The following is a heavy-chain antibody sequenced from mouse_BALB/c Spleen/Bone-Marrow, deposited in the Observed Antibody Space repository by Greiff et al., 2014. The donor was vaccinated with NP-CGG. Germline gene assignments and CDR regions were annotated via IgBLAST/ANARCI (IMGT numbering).Heavy chain of an antibody. D-gene: IGHD1-1*01. CDR1: GFNIKDTY. Sequence: VTLKESGAELVKPGASVKLSCTASGFNIKDTYMHWVKQRPEQGLEWIGRIDPANGNTKYDPKFQGKATITTDTSSNTAYLQLSSLTSEDTAVYYCAAYYYGSSQFAYWGQGTLATVSA. V-gene: IGHV14-3*02. J-gene: IGHJ3*01. CDR2: IDPANGNT. CDR3: AAYYYGSSQFAY.